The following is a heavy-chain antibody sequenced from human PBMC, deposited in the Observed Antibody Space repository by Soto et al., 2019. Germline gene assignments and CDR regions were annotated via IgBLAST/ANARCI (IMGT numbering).Heavy chain of an antibody. Sequence: QVQLVQSGAEVRKPGSSVTVSCKASGGTFSSSGITWVRQAPGQGLEWMGGVIPISGTSIYAQNFQGRVTITADESTSTAYMELSSLRSEDTAVYYCAFRPYSSGWLKWFDPWGQGTLVTVSS. D-gene: IGHD6-19*01. V-gene: IGHV1-69*01. CDR1: GGTFSSSG. J-gene: IGHJ5*02. CDR2: VIPISGTS. CDR3: AFRPYSSGWLKWFDP.